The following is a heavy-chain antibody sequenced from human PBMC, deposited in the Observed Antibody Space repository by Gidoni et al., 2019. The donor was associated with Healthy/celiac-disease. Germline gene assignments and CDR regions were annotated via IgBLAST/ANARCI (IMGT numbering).Heavy chain of an antibody. CDR2: IGTAGDT. J-gene: IGHJ6*02. D-gene: IGHD2-21*02. Sequence: EVQLVESGGGWVQPGGSLRLACAASGFTFSSYDMHWVRQATGKGLEWVSAIGTAGDTYYPGSVKGRFTISRENAKNSLYLQMNSLRAGDTAVYYCARGSGDSDYYYYGMDVWGQGTTVTVSS. V-gene: IGHV3-13*01. CDR1: GFTFSSYD. CDR3: ARGSGDSDYYYYGMDV.